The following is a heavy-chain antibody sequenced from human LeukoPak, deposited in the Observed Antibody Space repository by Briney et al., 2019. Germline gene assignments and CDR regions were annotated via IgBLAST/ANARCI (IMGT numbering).Heavy chain of an antibody. CDR2: INPSSGGT. Sequence: ASVKVSCKAAGYTFTDYYMHWVRQAPGQGLEWMGWINPSSGGTNYAQKFQGRVTVTRDTSISTAYMDLSRLRSDDTAVYYCARAGVWDYSDSSGYHNAAFDIWGQGTMVTVSS. CDR3: ARAGVWDYSDSSGYHNAAFDI. D-gene: IGHD3-22*01. J-gene: IGHJ3*02. CDR1: GYTFTDYY. V-gene: IGHV1-2*02.